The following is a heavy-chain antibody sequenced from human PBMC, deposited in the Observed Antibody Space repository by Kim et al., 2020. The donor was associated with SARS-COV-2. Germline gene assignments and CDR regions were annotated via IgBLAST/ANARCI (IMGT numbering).Heavy chain of an antibody. V-gene: IGHV1-69*13. D-gene: IGHD2-2*01. J-gene: IGHJ6*02. CDR2: IIPIFGTA. CDR1: GGTFSSYA. Sequence: SVKVSCKASGGTFSSYAISWVRQAPEQGLEWMGGIIPIFGTANYAQKFQGRVTITADESTSTAYMELSSLRSEDTAVYYCARSNCSSTSCYRYYYYGMDVWGQGTTVTVSS. CDR3: ARSNCSSTSCYRYYYYGMDV.